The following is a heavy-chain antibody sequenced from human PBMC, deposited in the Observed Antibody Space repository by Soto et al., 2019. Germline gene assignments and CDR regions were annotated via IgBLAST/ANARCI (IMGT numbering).Heavy chain of an antibody. Sequence: PGGSLRLSCAASGFTLSGYAMDWVRQAPGKGLEWVAVIWYDGSNKYYADSVKGRFTISRDNSKNTLYLQMNSLRAEDTAVYYCARARSYYYYMDVWGKGTTVTVSS. CDR3: ARARSYYYYMDV. CDR1: GFTLSGYA. J-gene: IGHJ6*03. V-gene: IGHV3-33*08. CDR2: IWYDGSNK.